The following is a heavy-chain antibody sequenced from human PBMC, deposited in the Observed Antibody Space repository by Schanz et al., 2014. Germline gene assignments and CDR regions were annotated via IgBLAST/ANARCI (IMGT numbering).Heavy chain of an antibody. CDR2: ISHDGHRD. Sequence: DLEESGGGVVQPGRSLRLSCAASGFTFHTYDMHWVRQAPGKGLEWVAQISHDGHRDFYADSVKGRFTVSRDNNWKTLSLQMNSLRSDDTAINHCARENSSGYSPAVTYYIDVWGKGTTVTVSS. CDR1: GFTFHTYD. D-gene: IGHD3-22*01. CDR3: ARENSSGYSPAVTYYIDV. V-gene: IGHV3-30-3*01. J-gene: IGHJ6*03.